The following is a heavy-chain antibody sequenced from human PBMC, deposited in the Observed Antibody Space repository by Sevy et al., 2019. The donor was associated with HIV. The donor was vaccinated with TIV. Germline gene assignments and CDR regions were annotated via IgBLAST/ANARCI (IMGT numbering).Heavy chain of an antibody. V-gene: IGHV4-34*01. CDR2: INHSGTT. J-gene: IGHJ4*02. CDR3: ASDSETYTYYFDY. Sequence: SETLSLTCAVYSESFRRYYWNWIRQSPEKGLEWIGEINHSGTTNYNPSLKSRVTIPVDPSRNQFSLKLNSVTAADTAVYYCASDSETYTYYFDYWGQGTPVTVSS. CDR1: SESFRRYY. D-gene: IGHD1-26*01.